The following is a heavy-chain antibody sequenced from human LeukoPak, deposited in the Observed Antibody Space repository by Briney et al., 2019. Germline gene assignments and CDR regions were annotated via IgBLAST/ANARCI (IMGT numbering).Heavy chain of an antibody. D-gene: IGHD4-17*01. Sequence: SETLSLTCTISGDSTNTYFWSWIRQPPGKGLEWIGYIYYTGTTNYNPSLKSRVTISVDTSKNQFSLKVSSVTAADTGVYYCASKSTDHGELRFDYWGQGTLVTVSS. CDR1: GDSTNTYF. CDR2: IYYTGTT. J-gene: IGHJ4*02. CDR3: ASKSTDHGELRFDY. V-gene: IGHV4-59*01.